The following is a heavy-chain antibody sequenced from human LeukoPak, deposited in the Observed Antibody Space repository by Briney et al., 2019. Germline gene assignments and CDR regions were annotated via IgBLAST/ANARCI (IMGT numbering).Heavy chain of an antibody. CDR1: GGSISSSNW. J-gene: IGHJ4*02. CDR3: ARDCSGGSCPLHY. D-gene: IGHD2-15*01. Sequence: SVTLSLTCAVSGGSISSSNWWSWVRQPPGKGLEWIGEIYHSGSTNYNPSLKSRVTISVDKSKNQFSLKLSSVTAADTAVYYCARDCSGGSCPLHYWGQGTLVTVSS. V-gene: IGHV4-4*02. CDR2: IYHSGST.